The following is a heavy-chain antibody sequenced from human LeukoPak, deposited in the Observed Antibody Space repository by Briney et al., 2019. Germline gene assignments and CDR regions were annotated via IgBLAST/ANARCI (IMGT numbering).Heavy chain of an antibody. CDR1: GFTFSSYG. CDR3: AKDRPVVDYGDYDAFDI. Sequence: GGSLRLSCAASGFTFSSYGMHWVRQAPGKGLEWVAFIRYDGSDKYYADSVKGRFTISRDNSKNTLYLQMNSLRAEDTAVYYCAKDRPVVDYGDYDAFDIWGQGTMVTVSS. V-gene: IGHV3-30*02. CDR2: IRYDGSDK. J-gene: IGHJ3*02. D-gene: IGHD4-17*01.